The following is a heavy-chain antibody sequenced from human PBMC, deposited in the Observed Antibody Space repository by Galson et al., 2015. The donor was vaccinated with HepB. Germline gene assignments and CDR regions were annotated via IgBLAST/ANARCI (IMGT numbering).Heavy chain of an antibody. D-gene: IGHD6-19*01. CDR3: ARDWSNGWVAETIFDY. J-gene: IGHJ4*02. CDR1: GFTFSSYA. V-gene: IGHV3-30-3*01. CDR2: ISYDGSNK. Sequence: SLRLSCAASGFTFSSYAMHWVRQAPGKGLEWVAVISYDGSNKYYADSVKGRFTISRDNSKNTLYLQMNSLRAEDTAVYYCARDWSNGWVAETIFDYWGQGTLVTVSS.